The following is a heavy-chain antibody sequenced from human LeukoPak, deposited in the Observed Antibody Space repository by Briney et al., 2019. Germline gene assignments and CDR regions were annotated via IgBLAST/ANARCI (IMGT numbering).Heavy chain of an antibody. V-gene: IGHV4-31*03. CDR3: ARAYGETIDY. J-gene: IGHJ4*02. D-gene: IGHD4-17*01. Sequence: SETLSLTCTVSGGSISSGGYYWSWIRQHPGKGLEWIGYIHYSGSTYYNPSLKSRVTISVDTSKNQFSPKLSSVTAADTAVYYCARAYGETIDYWGQGTLVTVSS. CDR1: GGSISSGGYY. CDR2: IHYSGST.